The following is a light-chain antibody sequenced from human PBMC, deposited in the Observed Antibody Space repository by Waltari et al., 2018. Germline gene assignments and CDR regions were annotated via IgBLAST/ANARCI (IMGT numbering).Light chain of an antibody. CDR3: QTGGHGTWV. V-gene: IGLV4-69*01. Sequence: QLVLTQSPSASASLGASVKLTCTLTSGHSTNLIAWLQQQPEKGPRYLMNVNSDGSHNKGVGIPDRFSGSSSGAERYLTISSLQSEDEADYYCQTGGHGTWVFGGGTRLTVL. CDR2: VNSDGSH. J-gene: IGLJ3*02. CDR1: SGHSTNL.